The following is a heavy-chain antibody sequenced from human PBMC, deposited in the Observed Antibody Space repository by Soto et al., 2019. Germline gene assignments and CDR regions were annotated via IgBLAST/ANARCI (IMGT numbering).Heavy chain of an antibody. CDR3: AKDPSTSGPFDY. D-gene: IGHD6-19*01. Sequence: GGSLRLSCAASGFTFSTYAMSWVRQAPGKGLEWVSTISGSVGSTYYAYSVKGRFTISRDKSKNTLYLQMNSLRGEDTAVYYCAKDPSTSGPFDYWGQGILVTVSS. V-gene: IGHV3-23*01. J-gene: IGHJ4*02. CDR1: GFTFSTYA. CDR2: ISGSVGST.